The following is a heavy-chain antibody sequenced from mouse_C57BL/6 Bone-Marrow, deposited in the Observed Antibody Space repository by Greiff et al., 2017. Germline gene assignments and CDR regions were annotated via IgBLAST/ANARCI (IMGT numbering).Heavy chain of an antibody. CDR1: GYTFTSYW. CDR3: ARSLYGSYAMDY. CDR2: IYPGSGST. D-gene: IGHD1-1*01. V-gene: IGHV1-55*01. Sequence: QVQLQQPGTELVKPGASVKLSCKASGYTFTSYWITWVKQRPGQGLEWIGDIYPGSGSTNYNEKFKSKATLTVDTSSSTAYMQLSSLTSEDSAVYYCARSLYGSYAMDYWGQGTSVTVSS. J-gene: IGHJ4*01.